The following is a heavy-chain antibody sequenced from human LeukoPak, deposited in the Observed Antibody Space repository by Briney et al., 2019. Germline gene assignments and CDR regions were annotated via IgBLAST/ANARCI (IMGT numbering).Heavy chain of an antibody. D-gene: IGHD7-27*01. Sequence: ASVKVSCKASGYTFTNYAMNWVRQAPGQGLEWTGWINTNTGNPTYAQGFTGRFVFSLDTSVSTAYLQISSLKAEDTAVYYCAREGLTWAPYFDYWGQGTLVTVSS. CDR2: INTNTGNP. V-gene: IGHV7-4-1*02. CDR3: AREGLTWAPYFDY. CDR1: GYTFTNYA. J-gene: IGHJ4*02.